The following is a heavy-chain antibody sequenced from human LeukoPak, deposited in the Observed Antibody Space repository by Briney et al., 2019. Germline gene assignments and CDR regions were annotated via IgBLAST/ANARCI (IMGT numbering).Heavy chain of an antibody. D-gene: IGHD3-22*01. V-gene: IGHV3-30*18. Sequence: PGGSLRLSCAASGFTFSSYGMHWVRQAPRKGLEWVAVISYDGSNKYYADSVKVRFSISRDNSKNTLYLQMNSLRAEDTAVYYCAKAPERYDSSGTFDYWGQGTLVTVSS. CDR1: GFTFSSYG. J-gene: IGHJ4*02. CDR2: ISYDGSNK. CDR3: AKAPERYDSSGTFDY.